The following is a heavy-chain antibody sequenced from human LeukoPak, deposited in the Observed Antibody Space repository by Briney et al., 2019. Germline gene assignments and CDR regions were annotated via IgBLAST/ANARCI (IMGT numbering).Heavy chain of an antibody. J-gene: IGHJ6*04. CDR1: GGSFSGYY. CDR3: AKGQGYAWSGYVLTV. Sequence: SETLSLTCAVYGGSFSGYYWSWIRQSPGKGLEWIGEMDHSGSINYNPSLKSRVTISVDTSKNHFSLKLNSVTAADTAVYYCAKGQGYAWSGYVLTVWGKGTSATVSS. V-gene: IGHV4-34*01. D-gene: IGHD3-3*01. CDR2: MDHSGSI.